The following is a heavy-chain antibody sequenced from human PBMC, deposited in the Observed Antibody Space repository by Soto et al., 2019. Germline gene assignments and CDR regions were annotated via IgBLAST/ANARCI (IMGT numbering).Heavy chain of an antibody. D-gene: IGHD6-13*01. Sequence: PGGSLRLSCSASGFTFSSYAMHWVRQAPGEGLEYVSAISSNGGSTYYADSVKGRFTISRDNSKNTLYLQMSSLRAEDTAVYYCFNGDPIRRIAAAGRLDYWGKGTLVTVSS. CDR2: ISSNGGST. J-gene: IGHJ4*02. CDR1: GFTFSSYA. V-gene: IGHV3-64D*08. CDR3: FNGDPIRRIAAAGRLDY.